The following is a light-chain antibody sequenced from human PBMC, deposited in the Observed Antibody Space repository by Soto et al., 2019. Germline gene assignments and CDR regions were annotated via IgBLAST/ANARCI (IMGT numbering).Light chain of an antibody. CDR1: QSVSSSY. CDR3: QQYGSSPPIT. J-gene: IGKJ5*01. CDR2: GAS. V-gene: IGKV3-20*01. Sequence: EIVLTQSPGTLSLSPGARATLSSRASQSVSSSYLAWYQQKPGQAPRLLIYGASSRATVIPDRFSGSGSGTDFTLTISRLEPEDFAVYYCQQYGSSPPITFGQGTRLENK.